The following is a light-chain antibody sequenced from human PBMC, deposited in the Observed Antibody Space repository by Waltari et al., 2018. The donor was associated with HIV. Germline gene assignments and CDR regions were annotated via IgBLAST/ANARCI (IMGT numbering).Light chain of an antibody. CDR2: AAS. J-gene: IGKJ1*01. V-gene: IGKV1-27*01. Sequence: DIQMTQSPSSLSASIGDTVTVTCRASQDISNFLAWYQQKPGKNPQLLISAASTLQSGVPSRFSGSGSGTDFVLTITSLQPEDGSTYFCQKYDSAPLTFGQGTKVEVK. CDR3: QKYDSAPLT. CDR1: QDISNF.